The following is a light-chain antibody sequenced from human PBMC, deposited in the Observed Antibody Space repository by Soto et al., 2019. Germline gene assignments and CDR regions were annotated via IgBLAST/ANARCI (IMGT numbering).Light chain of an antibody. V-gene: IGLV2-23*02. CDR1: SSDVGSYNL. CDR2: EVS. J-gene: IGLJ3*02. CDR3: CSYAGSSTWV. Sequence: QSALTQPASVSGSPGQSITISCTGTSSDVGSYNLVSWYQQRPGKAPKLMIYEVSKRPSAVSNRFSGSKSGNTASLTISGLPAEDEADYSCCSYAGSSTWVFGGGTKLTVL.